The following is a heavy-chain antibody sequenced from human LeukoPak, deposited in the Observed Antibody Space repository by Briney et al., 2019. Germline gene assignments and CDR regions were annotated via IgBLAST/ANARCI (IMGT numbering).Heavy chain of an antibody. Sequence: KASETLSLTCTVSGGSISSYYWSWIRQPAGKGLEWIGYIYYSGSTNYNPSLKSRVTISVDTSKNQFSLKLSSVTAADTAVYYCARGVATMYWGHAFDIWGQGTMVTVSS. CDR1: GGSISSYY. CDR2: IYYSGST. V-gene: IGHV4-59*01. CDR3: ARGVATMYWGHAFDI. D-gene: IGHD5-12*01. J-gene: IGHJ3*02.